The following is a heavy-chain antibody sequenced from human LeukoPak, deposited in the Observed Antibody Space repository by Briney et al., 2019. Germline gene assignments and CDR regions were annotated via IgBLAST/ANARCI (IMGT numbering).Heavy chain of an antibody. CDR3: AATPTPYCGDQCPPPKVPYYYGLDV. CDR1: GFTVSSNY. Sequence: GGSLRLSCAASGFTVSSNYMSWVRQAPGKGLEWVSVIYSGGSTYYADSVKGRFTISRDNSKNTLYLQMNSLRAEDTAVYYCAATPTPYCGDQCPPPKVPYYYGLDVWGQGTTVSVSS. D-gene: IGHD2-21*01. V-gene: IGHV3-53*01. CDR2: IYSGGST. J-gene: IGHJ6*02.